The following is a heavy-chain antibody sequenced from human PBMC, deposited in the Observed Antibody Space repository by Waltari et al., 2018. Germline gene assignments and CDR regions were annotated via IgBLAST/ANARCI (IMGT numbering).Heavy chain of an antibody. Sequence: QLQLQESGPGLVKPSETLSLTCTVSGGSISSSSYYWGWIRQPPGKGLEWIGSIYYSGSTYYNPSVKSRVTIAVDTSKNQFSRKLSAVTAADTAVYYCARSQGAYYYDSSGYYAPGYWGQGTLVTVSS. J-gene: IGHJ4*02. CDR2: IYYSGST. V-gene: IGHV4-39*07. CDR3: ARSQGAYYYDSSGYYAPGY. D-gene: IGHD3-22*01. CDR1: GGSISSSSYY.